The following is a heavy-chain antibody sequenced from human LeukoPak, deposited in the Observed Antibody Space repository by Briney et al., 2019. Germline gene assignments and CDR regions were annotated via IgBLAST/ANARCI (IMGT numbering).Heavy chain of an antibody. CDR2: ISGSGGST. V-gene: IGHV3-23*01. Sequence: GGSLRLSCAASGFTFSSYAMSWVRQAPGKGLEWVSAISGSGGSTYYADSVKGRFTISRDNAKNMLYLQMNSLRVDDTAVYYCVRGSYGWAGTDYWGQGTLVTVSS. CDR1: GFTFSSYA. CDR3: VRGSYGWAGTDY. D-gene: IGHD3-16*01. J-gene: IGHJ4*02.